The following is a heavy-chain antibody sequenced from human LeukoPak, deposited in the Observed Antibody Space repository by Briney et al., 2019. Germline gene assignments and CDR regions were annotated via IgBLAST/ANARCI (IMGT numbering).Heavy chain of an antibody. CDR1: GFTFSSYA. V-gene: IGHV3-30*04. CDR3: VPRFGIPQGY. J-gene: IGHJ4*02. CDR2: ISYDGSNK. Sequence: GRSLRLSCAASGFTFSSYAMHWVRQAPGKGLEWVAAISYDGSNKYSADSVKGRFTISRDNSKNTLYLQMNSLRAEDTAVYYCVPRFGIPQGYWGQGTLVTVSS. D-gene: IGHD3-16*01.